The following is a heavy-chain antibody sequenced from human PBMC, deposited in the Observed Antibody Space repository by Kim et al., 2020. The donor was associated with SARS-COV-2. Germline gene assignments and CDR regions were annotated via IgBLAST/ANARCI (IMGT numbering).Heavy chain of an antibody. Sequence: GESLKISCKGSGYSFTSYWISWVRQMPGKGLEWMGRIDPSDSYTNYSPSFQGHVTISADKSISTAYLQWSSLKASDTAMYYCARVGDIVVVPAATDLIYYWGQGTLVTVSS. CDR2: IDPSDSYT. J-gene: IGHJ4*02. CDR3: ARVGDIVVVPAATDLIYY. CDR1: GYSFTSYW. V-gene: IGHV5-10-1*01. D-gene: IGHD2-2*01.